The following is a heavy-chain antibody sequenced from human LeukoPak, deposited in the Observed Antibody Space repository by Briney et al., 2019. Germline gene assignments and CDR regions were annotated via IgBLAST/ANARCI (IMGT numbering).Heavy chain of an antibody. CDR1: GFTFSSYW. V-gene: IGHV3-74*01. Sequence: PGGSLRPSCAASGFTFSSYWMHWVRQAPGKGLVWVSRINSDGRSTSYADSVKGRFTISRDNAKNTLYLQMNRLRAEDTAVYYCARPAKPYYYDTSGYYLDYWGQGTLVTVSS. J-gene: IGHJ4*02. CDR3: ARPAKPYYYDTSGYYLDY. CDR2: INSDGRST. D-gene: IGHD3-22*01.